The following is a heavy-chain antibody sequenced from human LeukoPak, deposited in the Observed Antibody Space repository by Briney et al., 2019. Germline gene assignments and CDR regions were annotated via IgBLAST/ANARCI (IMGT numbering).Heavy chain of an antibody. J-gene: IGHJ6*03. CDR1: GFTFDDYG. D-gene: IGHD6-19*01. CDR2: INWNGGST. CDR3: AKDVLRIEVAGTSPRSCMDV. Sequence: TGGSLRLSCAASGFTFDDYGMSWVRQAPGKGLEWVSGINWNGGSTGYADSVKGRFTIARDNAKNSLYLRMSSLRAEDTAVYYCAKDVLRIEVAGTSPRSCMDVWGKGTTVTISS. V-gene: IGHV3-20*04.